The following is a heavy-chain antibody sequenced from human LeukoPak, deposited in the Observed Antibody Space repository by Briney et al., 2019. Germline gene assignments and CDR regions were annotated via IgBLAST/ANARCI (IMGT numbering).Heavy chain of an antibody. J-gene: IGHJ4*02. CDR1: GGAMSRYY. CDR3: ARRYNVSPGERFDY. CDR2: IYSSGNT. Sequence: SETLSLTCTVSGGAMSRYYWTWIRQPPGKGLEWIGYIYSSGNTNYNPSLNSRVTISLDTSKNQFSLILRSLTAADTAVCYCARRYNVSPGERFDYWGQGTLVTVSS. D-gene: IGHD1-1*01. V-gene: IGHV4-59*08.